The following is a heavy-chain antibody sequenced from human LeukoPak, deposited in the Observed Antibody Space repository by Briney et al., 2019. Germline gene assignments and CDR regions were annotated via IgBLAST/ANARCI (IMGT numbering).Heavy chain of an antibody. V-gene: IGHV1-69*04. CDR3: ARLSRMVYAAYEYYFDY. CDR2: IIPILGIA. D-gene: IGHD2-8*01. CDR1: GGTFSSYA. Sequence: GASVKVSCKASGGTFSSYAISWVRQAPGQGLEWMGRIIPILGIANYAQKFQGRVTITADKSTSTAYMELSSLRSEDTAVYYCARLSRMVYAAYEYYFDYWGQGTLVTVSS. J-gene: IGHJ4*02.